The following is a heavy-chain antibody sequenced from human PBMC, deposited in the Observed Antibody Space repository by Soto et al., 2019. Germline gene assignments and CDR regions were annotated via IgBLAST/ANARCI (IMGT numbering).Heavy chain of an antibody. V-gene: IGHV4-31*02. Sequence: QVRLQEWSPGLVKPSQTLSLKCSVSGGSITTGGRYWSWIRQLPGKGLEWIGDIYYSGNTYYNASLKSRVTISVEAAKNQFSLKLSSVTAADTAVYYCAQALVFTGGDGFDIWGQGRLVIVSS. J-gene: IGHJ3*02. CDR1: GGSITTGGRY. D-gene: IGHD1-1*01. CDR3: AQALVFTGGDGFDI. CDR2: IYYSGNT.